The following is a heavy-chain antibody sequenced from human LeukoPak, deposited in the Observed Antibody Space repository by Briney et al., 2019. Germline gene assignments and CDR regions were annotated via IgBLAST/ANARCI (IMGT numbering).Heavy chain of an antibody. CDR2: INHSGST. CDR1: GGSISSYY. J-gene: IGHJ4*02. CDR3: ASRYYDILTGWENFDY. Sequence: SETLSLTCTVSGGSISSYYWSWIRQPAGKGLEWIGEINHSGSTNYNPSLKSRVTISVDTSKNQFSLKLSSVTAADTAVYYCASRYYDILTGWENFDYWGQGTLVTVSS. V-gene: IGHV4-34*01. D-gene: IGHD3-9*01.